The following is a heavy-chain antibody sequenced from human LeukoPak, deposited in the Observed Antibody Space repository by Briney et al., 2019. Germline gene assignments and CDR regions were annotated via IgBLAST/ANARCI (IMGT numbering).Heavy chain of an antibody. J-gene: IGHJ4*02. CDR2: ISYDGSNK. CDR3: AREGYSSGHFDY. V-gene: IGHV3-30-3*01. CDR1: GFTFSSYA. D-gene: IGHD6-19*01. Sequence: PGGSLRLSCAASGFTFSSYAMHWVRQAPGKGLERVAVISYDGSNKYYADSVKGRFTISRDNSKNTLYLQMSSLRAEDTAVYYCAREGYSSGHFDYWGQGTLVTVSS.